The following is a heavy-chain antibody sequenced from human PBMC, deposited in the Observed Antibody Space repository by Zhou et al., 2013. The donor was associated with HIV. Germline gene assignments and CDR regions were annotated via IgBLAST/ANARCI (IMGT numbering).Heavy chain of an antibody. J-gene: IGHJ4*02. V-gene: IGHV1-69*12. CDR2: IIPKFGTA. D-gene: IGHD3-16*01. CDR1: GDTSSNYG. Sequence: QVQLVQSGAEVKKPGSSVKVSCKASGDTSSNYGINWVRQAPGQGLEWMGGIIPKFGTAKYTQKFQGRLTITADESTSTAYMELSSLRSEDTAVYYCAREGYGGWFYYWGQGTLVTVSS. CDR3: AREGYGGWFYY.